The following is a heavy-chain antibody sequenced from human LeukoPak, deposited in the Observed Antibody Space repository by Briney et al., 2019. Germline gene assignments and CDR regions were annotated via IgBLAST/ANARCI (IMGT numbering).Heavy chain of an antibody. CDR2: IYYSGST. CDR1: GGSISSYY. V-gene: IGHV4-59*01. J-gene: IGHJ4*02. Sequence: SETLSLTCTVSGGSISSYYWSWIREPPGKGLEWSWYIYYSGSTNYNPSLTSRVTISVDTSKNHLSLKLSSVTAADTAVYYCARDLLRALDYWGQGTLVTVSS. CDR3: ARDLLRALDY.